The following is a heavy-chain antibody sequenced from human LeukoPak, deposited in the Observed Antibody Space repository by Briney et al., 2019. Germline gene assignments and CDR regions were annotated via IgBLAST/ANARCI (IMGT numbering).Heavy chain of an antibody. CDR3: ESSRYYYDSSGLDY. Sequence: SETLSLTCAVYGGSFSGYYWSWIRQPPGKGLEWIGEINHSGSTNYNPSLKSRVTISVDTSKNQFSLKLSSVSAADTDVYYCESSRYYYDSSGLDYWGQGTLVTVSS. V-gene: IGHV4-34*01. D-gene: IGHD3-22*01. CDR2: INHSGST. J-gene: IGHJ4*02. CDR1: GGSFSGYY.